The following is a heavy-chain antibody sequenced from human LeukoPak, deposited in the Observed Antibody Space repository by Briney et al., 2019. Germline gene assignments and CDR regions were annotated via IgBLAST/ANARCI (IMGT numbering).Heavy chain of an antibody. CDR3: ARVWSNIAAAGIGY. V-gene: IGHV1-2*02. D-gene: IGHD6-13*01. CDR2: INPNSGGT. J-gene: IGHJ4*02. Sequence: GASVKVSCKASGGTFSSYAISWVRQAPGQGLEWMGWINPNSGGTNYAQKFQGRVTMTRDTSISTAYMELSRLRSDDTAVYYCARVWSNIAAAGIGYWGQGTLVTVSS. CDR1: GGTFSSYA.